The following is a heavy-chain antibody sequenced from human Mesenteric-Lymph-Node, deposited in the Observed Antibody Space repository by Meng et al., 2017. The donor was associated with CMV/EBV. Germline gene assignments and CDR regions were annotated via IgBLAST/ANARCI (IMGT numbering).Heavy chain of an antibody. V-gene: IGHV3-43D*03. J-gene: IGHJ4*02. CDR1: GFTFDAYA. CDR2: ITWDGGST. CDR3: AKAHDYSNYPPGY. D-gene: IGHD4-11*01. Sequence: GGSLRLSCAASGFTFDAYAMLWVRQAPGKGLEWVSLITWDGGSTYYADSVKGRFTISRDNSKDSLYLQMNSLRAEDTALYYCAKAHDYSNYPPGYWGQGTLVTVSS.